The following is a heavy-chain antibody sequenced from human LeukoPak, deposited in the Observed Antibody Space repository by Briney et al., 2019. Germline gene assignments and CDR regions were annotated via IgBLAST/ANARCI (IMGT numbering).Heavy chain of an antibody. J-gene: IGHJ5*02. Sequence: SETLSLTCAVYGGSFSGYYWSWIRQPPGKGLEWIGEINHSGSTNYNPSLKSRVTISVDTSKNQFSLQLNSVTPEDTAVYYCARDLPSGWFDPWGQGTLVTVSS. CDR2: INHSGST. V-gene: IGHV4-34*01. CDR3: ARDLPSGWFDP. CDR1: GGSFSGYY. D-gene: IGHD6-25*01.